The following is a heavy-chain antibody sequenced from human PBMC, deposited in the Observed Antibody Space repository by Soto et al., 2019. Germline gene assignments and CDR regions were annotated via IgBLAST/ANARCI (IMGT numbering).Heavy chain of an antibody. CDR1: GFTFNNIA. J-gene: IGHJ4*02. CDR3: VKSNCGNCPWSS. V-gene: IGHV3-23*01. Sequence: EVQLLESGGGLVQPGGSLRLSCAASGFTFNNIAMGWVRQAPGKGLKYVSSINENGDSTFYADSVKGRFTISRDNSKSTLHLQMNSLRADDTAVYYCVKSNCGNCPWSSWGQGTLVTVSS. D-gene: IGHD2-21*01. CDR2: INENGDST.